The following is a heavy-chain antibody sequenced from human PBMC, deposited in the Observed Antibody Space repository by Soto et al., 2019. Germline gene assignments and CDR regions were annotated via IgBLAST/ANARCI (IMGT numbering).Heavy chain of an antibody. V-gene: IGHV3-30-3*01. CDR3: ARDYLWEQLGDYYYYYGMDV. J-gene: IGHJ6*02. CDR2: ISYDGSNK. Sequence: HPGGSLRLSCAASGFTFSSYAMHWVRQAPGKGLEWVAVISYDGSNKYYADSVKGRFTISRDNSKNTLYLQMNSLRAEDTAVYYCARDYLWEQLGDYYYYYGMDVWGQGTTVTVSS. CDR1: GFTFSSYA. D-gene: IGHD6-6*01.